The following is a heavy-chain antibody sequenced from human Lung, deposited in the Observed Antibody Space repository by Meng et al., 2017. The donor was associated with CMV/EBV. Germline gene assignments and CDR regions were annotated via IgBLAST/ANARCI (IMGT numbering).Heavy chain of an antibody. V-gene: IGHV4-39*07. J-gene: IGHJ4*02. CDR2: LYDSGST. CDR3: ARDLEY. CDR1: GGSISSSTYY. D-gene: IGHD5-24*01. Sequence: HREEWGHGLVMPSETLSLTCSVSGGSISSSTYYWAWIRQPPGKGLEWIGSLYDSGSTYYHPSLKSRVTISVDTSKTYFSLKLRSVTAADTAVYYCARDLEYWGQGTLVTVSS.